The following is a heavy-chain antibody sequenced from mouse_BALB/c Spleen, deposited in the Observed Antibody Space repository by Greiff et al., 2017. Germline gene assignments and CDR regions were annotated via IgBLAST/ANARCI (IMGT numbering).Heavy chain of an antibody. J-gene: IGHJ2*01. CDR3: ARGGYGSSYFDY. Sequence: EVMLVESGGGLVKPGGSLKLSCAASGFTFSSYAMSWVRQTPEKRLEWVASISSGGSTYYPDSVKGRFTISRDNARNILYLQMSSLRSEDTAMYYCARGGYGSSYFDYWGQGTTLTVSS. D-gene: IGHD1-1*01. CDR1: GFTFSSYA. CDR2: ISSGGST. V-gene: IGHV5-6-5*01.